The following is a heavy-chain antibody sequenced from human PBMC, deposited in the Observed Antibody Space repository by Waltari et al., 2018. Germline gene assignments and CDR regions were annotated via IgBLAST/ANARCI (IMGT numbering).Heavy chain of an antibody. CDR1: GSTFHSYA. CDR3: ARRWELLMYFDY. Sequence: QVQLVQSGAAVKKPGASVKVSCKASGSTFHSYAMHWVRQAPGQRLEWMGWINAGNGNTKYSQKCQGRVTITRDTSASTAYMELSSLRSEDTAVYYCARRWELLMYFDYWGQGTLVTVSS. D-gene: IGHD1-26*01. J-gene: IGHJ4*02. CDR2: INAGNGNT. V-gene: IGHV1-3*01.